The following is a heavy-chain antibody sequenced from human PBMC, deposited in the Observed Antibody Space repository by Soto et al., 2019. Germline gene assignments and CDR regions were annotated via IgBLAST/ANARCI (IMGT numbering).Heavy chain of an antibody. J-gene: IGHJ5*02. CDR1: GGSINSYY. Sequence: SETLSLTCTVSGGSINSYYWSWIRQPPGKGLEWIGQIYYTGSTNYNPSLKSRVTISVDRSKNQFSLRLSSVTAADTAVYYCAMAKTTFYNWFDPWGQGTLVTVSS. CDR2: IYYTGST. D-gene: IGHD1-7*01. CDR3: AMAKTTFYNWFDP. V-gene: IGHV4-59*08.